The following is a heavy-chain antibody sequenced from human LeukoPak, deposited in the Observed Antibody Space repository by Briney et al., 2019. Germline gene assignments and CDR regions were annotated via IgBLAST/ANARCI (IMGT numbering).Heavy chain of an antibody. J-gene: IGHJ4*02. D-gene: IGHD6-19*01. CDR2: IYYSGST. CDR1: GGSISSGDCY. CDR3: ARLIAVAGTAG. V-gene: IGHV4-30-4*01. Sequence: SETLSLTCTVSGGSISSGDCYWSWIRQPPGKGLEWIGYIYYSGSTYYNPSLKSRVTISVDTSKNQFSLKLSSVTAADTAVYYCARLIAVAGTAGWGQGTLVTVSS.